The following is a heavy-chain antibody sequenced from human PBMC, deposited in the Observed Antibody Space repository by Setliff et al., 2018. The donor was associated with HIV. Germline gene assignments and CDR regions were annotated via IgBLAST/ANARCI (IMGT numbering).Heavy chain of an antibody. CDR2: ISSSSNYI. J-gene: IGHJ6*02. D-gene: IGHD3-10*01. CDR3: ARVVYYFGSDRPYYYGMDV. Sequence: GGSLRLSCVASGLTFSSDSMNWVRQAPGKGLEWVSSISSSSNYIYYADSVKGRFTISRDNAKNSLYLQMNSLRAEDTAVYYCARVVYYFGSDRPYYYGMDVWGQGTTVTVSS. V-gene: IGHV3-21*01. CDR1: GLTFSSDS.